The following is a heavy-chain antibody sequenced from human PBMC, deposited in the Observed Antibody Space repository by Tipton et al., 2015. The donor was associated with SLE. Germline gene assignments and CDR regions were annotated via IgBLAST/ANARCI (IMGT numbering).Heavy chain of an antibody. CDR3: ARGYCSDGVCYGRGYFDY. J-gene: IGHJ4*01. Sequence: TLSLTCAVSGGSMRNKGYSWGWIRQPPGRGLEWIGYIYDDGSTYFNPSLRSRVTISVDTSKNRFSLKLSSVTAADTAVYYCARGYCSDGVCYGRGYFDYWGQGNLVTVSA. V-gene: IGHV4-30-2*01. D-gene: IGHD2-8*01. CDR1: GGSMRNKGYS. CDR2: IYDDGST.